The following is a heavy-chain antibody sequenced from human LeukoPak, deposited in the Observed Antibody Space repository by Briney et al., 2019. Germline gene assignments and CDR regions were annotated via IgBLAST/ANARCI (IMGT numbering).Heavy chain of an antibody. D-gene: IGHD2-15*01. J-gene: IGHJ4*02. CDR1: GFTFSNYG. Sequence: GRSLRLSCAASGFTFSNYGMHWVRQAPGKGLEWVAVIWYDGSNKYCGDSVKGRFTISRDNSKNTLYLQMNSLRADDTAVYYCARALCSGGTCYLDYWGQGTLVTVSS. V-gene: IGHV3-33*01. CDR2: IWYDGSNK. CDR3: ARALCSGGTCYLDY.